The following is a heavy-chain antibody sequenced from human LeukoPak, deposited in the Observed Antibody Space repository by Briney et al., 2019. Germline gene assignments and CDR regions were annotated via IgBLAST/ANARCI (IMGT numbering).Heavy chain of an antibody. CDR3: ATAKGELPFDC. V-gene: IGHV1-69-2*01. J-gene: IGHJ4*02. CDR2: VDPEDGET. D-gene: IGHD1-26*01. CDR1: GYTFTDYY. Sequence: ASVKVSCKVSGYTFTDYYMHWVQQAPGKGLEWMGLVDPEDGETIYAEKFQGRVTITADTSTDTAYMELSSLRSEDTAVYYCATAKGELPFDCWGQGTLVTVSS.